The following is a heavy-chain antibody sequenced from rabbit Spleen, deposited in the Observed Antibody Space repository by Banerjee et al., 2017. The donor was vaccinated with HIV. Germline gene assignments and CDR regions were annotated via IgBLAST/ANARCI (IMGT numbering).Heavy chain of an antibody. V-gene: IGHV1S40*01. CDR1: GFSFSSSDY. D-gene: IGHD2-1*01. Sequence: QSLEESGGDLVKPGASLTLTCTASGFSFSSSDYMCWVRQAPGKGLEWISCIAGSGSGFTYSATWAKGRFTCSKTSSTTVTLQMTSLTVADTATYFCARGSATMTMVITGYYLNLWGQGTLVTVS. CDR3: ARGSATMTMVITGYYLNL. J-gene: IGHJ4*01. CDR2: IAGSGSGFT.